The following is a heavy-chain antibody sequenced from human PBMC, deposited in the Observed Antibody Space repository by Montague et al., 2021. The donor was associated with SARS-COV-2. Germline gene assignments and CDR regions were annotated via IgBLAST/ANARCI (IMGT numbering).Heavy chain of an antibody. CDR3: VRDHPYGGPRGAYDI. V-gene: IGHV4-59*01. D-gene: IGHD4-23*01. Sequence: SETLSLTCTVSGGSITGYYWSWLRRSPGKGLEWIAYIYDGGADNYNPSLGSRVTISTDTSKNQLSLKVNSVTAADTAVYYCVRDHPYGGPRGAYDIWGQGTMVTVSS. CDR2: IYDGGAD. J-gene: IGHJ3*02. CDR1: GGSITGYY.